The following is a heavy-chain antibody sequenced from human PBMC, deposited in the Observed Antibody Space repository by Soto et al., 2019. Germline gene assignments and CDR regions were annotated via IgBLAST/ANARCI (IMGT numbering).Heavy chain of an antibody. J-gene: IGHJ3*02. CDR3: ARREYSGYGGWKAFDI. D-gene: IGHD5-12*01. CDR1: GFTFSDYY. V-gene: IGHV3-11*01. CDR2: ISSSGSTI. Sequence: GGSLRLSCAASGFTFSDYYMSWIRQAPGKGLEWVSYISSSGSTIYYADSVKGRFTISRDNAKNSLYLQMNSLKASDTAMYYCARREYSGYGGWKAFDIWGQGTMVTVSS.